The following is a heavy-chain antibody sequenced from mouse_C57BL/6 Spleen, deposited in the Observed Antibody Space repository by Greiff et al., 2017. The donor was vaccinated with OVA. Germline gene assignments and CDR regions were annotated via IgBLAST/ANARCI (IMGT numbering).Heavy chain of an antibody. Sequence: EVKLVESGGGLVQPKGSLKLSCAASGFTFNTYAMHWVRQAPGKGLEWVARIRSKSSNYATYYADSVKDRFTISRDDSQSMLYLQMNNLKTEDTAMYYCVRRSTVVARDWYFDVWGTGTTVTVSS. V-gene: IGHV10-3*01. J-gene: IGHJ1*03. CDR3: VRRSTVVARDWYFDV. CDR2: IRSKSSNYAT. CDR1: GFTFNTYA. D-gene: IGHD1-1*01.